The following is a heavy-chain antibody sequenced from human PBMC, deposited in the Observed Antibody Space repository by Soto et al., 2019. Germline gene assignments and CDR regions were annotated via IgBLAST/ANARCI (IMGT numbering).Heavy chain of an antibody. Sequence: QVHLVQSGTEVKKPGSSVKVSCKASGGNFRDYAIRWVRQAPGQGPEWMGGIMAVFGTATYAQKFQGRVTISADEFTTTAYLDLSSLTSGVAAVYYCATSRGFCAAMDGWGQGTTVTVSS. V-gene: IGHV1-69*01. D-gene: IGHD2-2*03. J-gene: IGHJ6*02. CDR1: GGNFRDYA. CDR2: IMAVFGTA. CDR3: ATSRGFCAAMDG.